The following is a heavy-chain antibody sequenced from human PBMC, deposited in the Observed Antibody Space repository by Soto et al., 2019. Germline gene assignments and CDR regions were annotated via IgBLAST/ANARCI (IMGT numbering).Heavy chain of an antibody. D-gene: IGHD2-15*01. CDR1: GYTFTSFG. Sequence: QVQLVQSGAEVKKPGASVKVSCKASGYTFTSFGISWVRQAPGQGLEWMGWISAYNGNTNYAENLQGRVTMTTDTATRTAYVELSSLRSADEVVYYCARDHRGGTDAFDIWGQGTIVTVSS. CDR2: ISAYNGNT. V-gene: IGHV1-18*01. J-gene: IGHJ3*02. CDR3: ARDHRGGTDAFDI.